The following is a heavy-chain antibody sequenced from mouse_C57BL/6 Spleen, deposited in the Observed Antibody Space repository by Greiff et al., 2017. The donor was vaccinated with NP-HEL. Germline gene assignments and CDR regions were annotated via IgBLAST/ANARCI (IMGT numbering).Heavy chain of an antibody. CDR1: GYSFTSYY. CDR2: IYPGSGNT. Sequence: QVQLQQSGPELVKPGASVKISCKASGYSFTSYYIHWVKQRPGQGLEWIGWIYPGSGNTKYNEKFKGKATLTADTSSSTAYMQLSSLTSEDSAVYYCARFPSYYSNYDAMDYWGQGTSVTVSS. V-gene: IGHV1-66*01. J-gene: IGHJ4*01. D-gene: IGHD2-5*01. CDR3: ARFPSYYSNYDAMDY.